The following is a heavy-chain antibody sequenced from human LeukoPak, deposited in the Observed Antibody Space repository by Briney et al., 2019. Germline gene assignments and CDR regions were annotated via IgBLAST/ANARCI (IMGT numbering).Heavy chain of an antibody. V-gene: IGHV1-58*02. Sequence: AASVKVSCKASGFTFTSSAMQWVRQARGQRLEWIGWIVVGSGNTNYAQKFQERVTITRDMSTSTAYMELSSLRSEDTAVYYCAAVPYYYGSGSSPPDYWGQGTLVTVPS. CDR2: IVVGSGNT. D-gene: IGHD3-10*01. J-gene: IGHJ4*02. CDR1: GFTFTSSA. CDR3: AAVPYYYGSGSSPPDY.